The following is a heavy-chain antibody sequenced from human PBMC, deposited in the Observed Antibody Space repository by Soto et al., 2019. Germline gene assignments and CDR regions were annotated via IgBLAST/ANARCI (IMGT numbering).Heavy chain of an antibody. CDR2: ISRDGSKK. V-gene: IGHV3-30*18. CDR1: GVTFSSYG. Sequence: QVQLVESGGGVVQPGRSLRLSCAASGVTFSSYGINWVRQAPGKGLEWVALISRDGSKKYFADSVKGRFTISRDNSKNSLYLQMASGRAEDTAVYYCAKVAIVVVTAMHHHFDYGGRGTLVTVSS. CDR3: AKVAIVVVTAMHHHFDY. J-gene: IGHJ4*02. D-gene: IGHD2-21*02.